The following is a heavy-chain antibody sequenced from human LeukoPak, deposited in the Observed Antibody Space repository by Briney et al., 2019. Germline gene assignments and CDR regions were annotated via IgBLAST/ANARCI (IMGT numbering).Heavy chain of an antibody. D-gene: IGHD4-23*01. CDR3: ARHYYGGNELTAFDI. J-gene: IGHJ3*02. CDR1: GYSFTSYW. Sequence: GESLKISCKGSGYSFTSYWIGWVRQMPGKGLEWMGIIYPGDSDTRYSPSFQGQVTISADKSISTAYLQWSSLKASDTAMYYCARHYYGGNELTAFDIWGQGTMVTVSS. CDR2: IYPGDSDT. V-gene: IGHV5-51*01.